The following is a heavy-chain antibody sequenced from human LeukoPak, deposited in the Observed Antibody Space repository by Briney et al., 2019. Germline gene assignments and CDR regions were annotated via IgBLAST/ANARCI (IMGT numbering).Heavy chain of an antibody. D-gene: IGHD3-16*01. V-gene: IGHV1-69*05. CDR1: GGTFSSYA. J-gene: IGHJ4*02. CDR2: IIPIFGTA. Sequence: ASVKVSCKASGGTFSSYAISWVRQAPGQGLEWMGGIIPIFGTANYAQKFQGRVTITTDESTSTAYMELSSLRSEDTAVYYCATSLHYDYAWGSYTYYFDYWGQGTLVTVSS. CDR3: ATSLHYDYAWGSYTYYFDY.